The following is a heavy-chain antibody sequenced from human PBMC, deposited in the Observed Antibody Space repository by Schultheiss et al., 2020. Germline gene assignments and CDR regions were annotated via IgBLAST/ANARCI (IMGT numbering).Heavy chain of an antibody. CDR2: IWYDGSNK. J-gene: IGHJ2*01. Sequence: GGSLRLSCAASGFTFSSYGMHWVRQAPGKGLEWVAVIWYDGSNKYYADSVKGRFTISRDNSKNTLYLQMNSLRAEDTAVYYCARGWTMLMGEPYWYFDLWGRGTLVTVSS. CDR3: ARGWTMLMGEPYWYFDL. D-gene: IGHD2-8*01. V-gene: IGHV3-33*01. CDR1: GFTFSSYG.